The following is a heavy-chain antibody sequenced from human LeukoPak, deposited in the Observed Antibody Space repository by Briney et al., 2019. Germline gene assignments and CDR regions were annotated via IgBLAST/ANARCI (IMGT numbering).Heavy chain of an antibody. CDR3: LKDRLWAGDY. D-gene: IGHD1-26*01. J-gene: IGHJ4*02. CDR1: GFTFSSYA. CDR2: MSSNGDTT. V-gene: IGHV3-64D*06. Sequence: PGGSLRLSCSASGFTFSSYAMHWVRQAPGKGLEYVSSMSSNGDTTYYTDSVKGRFTISRDNSKNTLYLQMSSLRAEDTAVYYCLKDRLWAGDYWGQGTLVSVSS.